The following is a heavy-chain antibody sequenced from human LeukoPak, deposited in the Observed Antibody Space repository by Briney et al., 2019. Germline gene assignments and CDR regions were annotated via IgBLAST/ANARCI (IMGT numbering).Heavy chain of an antibody. D-gene: IGHD2-8*01. CDR3: ARHPPTGHCSSGICYTGRFDY. Sequence: GESLKISCKGSGYSFPSNWIGWVRQMPGKGLEWMGIIYPADSDTRYNPSFQGQVTISADKSISTAYLQWSSLEASDNAMYYCARHPPTGHCSSGICYTGRFDYWGQGTLVTVSS. CDR2: IYPADSDT. J-gene: IGHJ4*02. CDR1: GYSFPSNW. V-gene: IGHV5-51*01.